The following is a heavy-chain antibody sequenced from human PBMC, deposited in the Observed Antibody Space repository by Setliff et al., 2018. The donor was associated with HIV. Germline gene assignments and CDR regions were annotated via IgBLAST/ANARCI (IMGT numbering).Heavy chain of an antibody. D-gene: IGHD6-19*01. CDR2: ITHSGST. V-gene: IGHV4-34*01. CDR3: ARGRKKTLAVSGTRYFDF. Sequence: SETLSLTCAVYGGSFTDFYWTCIRQSPGKGLEWIGEITHSGSTTYDPSLKSRITVSVDTSKNQFSLKLTSVTAADMGVYYCARGRKKTLAVSGTRYFDFWGQGTLVTVS. CDR1: GGSFTDFY. J-gene: IGHJ4*02.